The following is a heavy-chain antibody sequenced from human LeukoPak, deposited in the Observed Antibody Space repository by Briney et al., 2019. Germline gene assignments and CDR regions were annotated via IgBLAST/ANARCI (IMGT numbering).Heavy chain of an antibody. CDR2: IWYDGTKS. CDR3: AKDEIPRNKLYDAFDV. Sequence: GGSLRLSCAASGFTFSNYGIHWVRQAPGKGLEWVAVIWYDGTKSYYTDSVKGRFTISRDNSKSTLYLQMNSLRAEDTAVYYCAKDEIPRNKLYDAFDVWGQGTKVTVSS. CDR1: GFTFSNYG. D-gene: IGHD1/OR15-1a*01. V-gene: IGHV3-33*06. J-gene: IGHJ3*01.